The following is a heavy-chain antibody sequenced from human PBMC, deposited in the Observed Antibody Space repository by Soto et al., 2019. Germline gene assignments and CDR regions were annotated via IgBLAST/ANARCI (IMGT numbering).Heavy chain of an antibody. CDR2: IFVGGSA. Sequence: VQLVESGGGLIQPGGSLRLSCAASGFSVSYNCMTWVRQAPGKGLEWVSVIFVGGSAYYADSVSGRFTISRDDSKNSLYLQMNSLRAEDTAVYYCAWGIAVAGTTHFDYWGQGTLVTVSS. CDR3: AWGIAVAGTTHFDY. J-gene: IGHJ4*02. D-gene: IGHD6-13*01. CDR1: GFSVSYNC. V-gene: IGHV3-53*01.